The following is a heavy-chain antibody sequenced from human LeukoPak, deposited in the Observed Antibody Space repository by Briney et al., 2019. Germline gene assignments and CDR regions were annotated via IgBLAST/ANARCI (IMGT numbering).Heavy chain of an antibody. CDR1: GDSITNSY. CDR3: AKRIIEARENGDSNWLDP. J-gene: IGHJ5*01. Sequence: SETLSLTCTVSGDSITNSYWNWIRQPPGRGLEWIGRISYGGSTNYNPSLKSRVIISRDTSKNQFSLELTSVTAADTAIYYCAKRIIEARENGDSNWLDPWGQGTLDTVSS. CDR2: ISYGGST. V-gene: IGHV4-59*08. D-gene: IGHD4-17*01.